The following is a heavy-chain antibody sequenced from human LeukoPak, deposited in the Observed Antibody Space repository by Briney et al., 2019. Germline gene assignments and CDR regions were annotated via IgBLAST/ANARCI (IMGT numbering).Heavy chain of an antibody. CDR3: AREQTYYYGSGSPFDY. D-gene: IGHD3-10*01. Sequence: SETLSLTCTVSGGSISTSNYYWGWIRQPPGKGLEWIGSIYYSGSTYYNPSLKSRVTISVDTSKNQFSLKLSSVTAADTAVYYCAREQTYYYGSGSPFDYWGQGTLVTVSS. CDR2: IYYSGST. CDR1: GGSISTSNYY. J-gene: IGHJ4*02. V-gene: IGHV4-39*07.